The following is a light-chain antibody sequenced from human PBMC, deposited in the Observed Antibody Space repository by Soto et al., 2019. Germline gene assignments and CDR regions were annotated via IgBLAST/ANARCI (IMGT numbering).Light chain of an antibody. Sequence: QSALIQPASVSGSPGQSITISCTGTTSDVGGYNHVSWFQQHPGKVPKLMIYDVNNRPSGVSNRFSGSKSGNTASLTISGIQAEDDADYYCSSYTNTNTLVFGGGTKLTVL. CDR1: TSDVGGYNH. J-gene: IGLJ2*01. V-gene: IGLV2-14*01. CDR2: DVN. CDR3: SSYTNTNTLV.